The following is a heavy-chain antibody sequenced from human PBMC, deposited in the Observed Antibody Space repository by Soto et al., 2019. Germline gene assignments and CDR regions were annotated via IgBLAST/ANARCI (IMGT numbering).Heavy chain of an antibody. Sequence: ASVKVSCKTSGYIFTDHLIHWVRQSPGQGLQWVGWVHPDSGGTNVAQAFQDRVTMTADTSITTAYMDLARLRPDDTAIFYCARGAQGFFPVSGIYFYFDHWGQGAPVTVSS. CDR1: GYIFTDHL. CDR3: ARGAQGFFPVSGIYFYFDH. J-gene: IGHJ4*02. D-gene: IGHD3-22*01. CDR2: VHPDSGGT. V-gene: IGHV1-2*02.